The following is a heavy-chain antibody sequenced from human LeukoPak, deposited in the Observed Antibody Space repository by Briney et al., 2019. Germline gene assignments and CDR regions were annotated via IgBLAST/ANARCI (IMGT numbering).Heavy chain of an antibody. CDR2: ISSSSSYI. V-gene: IGHV3-21*01. CDR1: GFTFCSYS. D-gene: IGHD2-15*01. J-gene: IGHJ2*01. CDR3: ARELLRYFDL. Sequence: GGSLRLSCAPCGFTFCSYSMIWVRQSSGRGGEWVSSISSSSSYIYYADSVKGRFTISRDNAKNSLYLQMNSLRAEDTAVYYCARELLRYFDLWGRGTLVTVSS.